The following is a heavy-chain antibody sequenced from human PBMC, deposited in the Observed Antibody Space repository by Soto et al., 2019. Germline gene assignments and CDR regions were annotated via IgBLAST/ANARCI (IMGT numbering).Heavy chain of an antibody. Sequence: QVQLQESGPGLVKPSETLSLTCTVSGGSIRSYYWSWIRQPPGKGLEWIGYIYYSGSTNYNPSLKSRVTISVDTSKSQFSLKRSSVTAADTAMYYCAREAGVQYPFDPWGQGTLVTVSS. CDR2: IYYSGST. V-gene: IGHV4-59*01. CDR1: GGSIRSYY. D-gene: IGHD1-1*01. CDR3: AREAGVQYPFDP. J-gene: IGHJ5*02.